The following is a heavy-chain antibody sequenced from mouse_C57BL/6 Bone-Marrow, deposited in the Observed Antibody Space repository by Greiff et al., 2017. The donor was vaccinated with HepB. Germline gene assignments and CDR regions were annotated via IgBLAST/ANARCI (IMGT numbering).Heavy chain of an antibody. V-gene: IGHV7-3*01. J-gene: IGHJ4*01. CDR2: IRNKANGYTT. Sequence: EVQLVESGGGLVQPGGSLSLSCAASGFTFTDYYMSWVRQPPGKALEWLGFIRNKANGYTTEYSASVKGRFTISRDNSQSILYLQMNALRAEDSATYYCARRIYYGNSYAMDYWGQGTSVTVAS. D-gene: IGHD2-1*01. CDR3: ARRIYYGNSYAMDY. CDR1: GFTFTDYY.